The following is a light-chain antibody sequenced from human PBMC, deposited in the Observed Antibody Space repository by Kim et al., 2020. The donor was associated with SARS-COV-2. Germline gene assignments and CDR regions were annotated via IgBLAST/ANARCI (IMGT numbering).Light chain of an antibody. CDR1: SSNIRNNY. CDR3: GTWDNSLSAVV. V-gene: IGLV1-51*01. CDR2: DNN. J-gene: IGLJ2*01. Sequence: GQKIAISCSGSSSNIRNNYVSWYQQLPGPAPKLLIYDNNKRPSGIPDRFSGSKSGTSATLGITGLQTGDEADYYCGTWDNSLSAVVFGGGTQLTVL.